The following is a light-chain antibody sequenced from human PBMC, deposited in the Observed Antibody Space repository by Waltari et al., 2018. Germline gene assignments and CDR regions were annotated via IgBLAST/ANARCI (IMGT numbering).Light chain of an antibody. CDR1: QSVKNN. J-gene: IGKJ4*01. CDR2: KAS. Sequence: DIQMPQPPSTLPASVGDRPTITCRTSQSVKNNLAWYQQKPGKAPKVLIHKASRLEGGVPSRFSGSGYGTEFTLTISSLQPDDFATYYCQEYDSLPVTFGGGTRVEIK. CDR3: QEYDSLPVT. V-gene: IGKV1-5*03.